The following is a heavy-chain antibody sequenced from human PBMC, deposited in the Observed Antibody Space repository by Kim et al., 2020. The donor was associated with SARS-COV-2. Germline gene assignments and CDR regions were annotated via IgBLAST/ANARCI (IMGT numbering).Heavy chain of an antibody. CDR3: ASYICTIGGCYYFGH. Sequence: GGSLRLSCAASGFSFSSYNMIWVRQAPGKGLECVSGISGTSDDIYYADSVKGSFTVSRDNSENSLYLQMRSLRVEDMAVYYCASYICTIGGCYYFGHWG. D-gene: IGHD2-8*01. CDR1: GFSFSSYN. V-gene: IGHV3-21*01. CDR2: ISGTSDDI. J-gene: IGHJ4*01.